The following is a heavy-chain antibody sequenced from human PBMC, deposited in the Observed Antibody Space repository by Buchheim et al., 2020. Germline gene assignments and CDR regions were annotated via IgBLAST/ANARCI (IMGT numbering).Heavy chain of an antibody. CDR3: ARGLDPHYYGMDV. CDR1: GFTFSSYA. D-gene: IGHD4-11*01. Sequence: QVQLVESGGGVVQPGRSLRLSCAASGFTFSSYAMHWVRQAPGKGLEWVAVISYDGSNKYYADSVKGRFTISRDNSKNTLYLQMNSLRAEDTAVYYCARGLDPHYYGMDVWGQGTT. CDR2: ISYDGSNK. J-gene: IGHJ6*02. V-gene: IGHV3-30*04.